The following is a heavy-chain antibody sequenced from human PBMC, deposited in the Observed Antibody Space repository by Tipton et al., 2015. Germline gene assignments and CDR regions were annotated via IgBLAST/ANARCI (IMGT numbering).Heavy chain of an antibody. V-gene: IGHV1-46*03. CDR2: INPRGGTI. Sequence: QLVQSGAEVKKPGASVRVSCKASEYTFITYNMHWVRQAPGQGLEWMGFINPRGGTITNTQSFQGRVPLTRDTSTSTVYMELTSLRSEDTAMYYCVRGGAVSGQRTPFDYWGQGTLVTVSS. D-gene: IGHD1-26*01. J-gene: IGHJ4*02. CDR1: EYTFITYN. CDR3: VRGGAVSGQRTPFDY.